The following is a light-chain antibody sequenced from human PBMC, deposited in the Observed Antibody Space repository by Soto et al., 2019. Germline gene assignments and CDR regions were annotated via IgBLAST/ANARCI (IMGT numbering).Light chain of an antibody. CDR2: DVS. J-gene: IGLJ3*02. Sequence: QSALTQPASVSDSPGQSITISCTGTSSDVGGSDPVSWYQQYPGKAPKLMIYDVSNRPSGVSDRFSGSQSGNTASLTISGLQAEVEADYYCSSYSGSTVVFGGGTTLTVL. CDR3: SSYSGSTVV. CDR1: SSDVGGSDP. V-gene: IGLV2-14*03.